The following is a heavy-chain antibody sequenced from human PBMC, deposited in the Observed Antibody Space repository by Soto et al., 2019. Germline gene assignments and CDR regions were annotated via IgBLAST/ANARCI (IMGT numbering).Heavy chain of an antibody. V-gene: IGHV5-51*01. J-gene: IGHJ4*02. Sequence: ESLKISCKGSGYSFTSYWIAWVRQMPGKGLEWMGIIYPGDSDTRYRPSFQGQVTISADKSISTAYLQWSSLQASDTAVYYCARSRGNEYYFDYWGQGNLVTVSS. D-gene: IGHD5-12*01. CDR2: IYPGDSDT. CDR3: ARSRGNEYYFDY. CDR1: GYSFTSYW.